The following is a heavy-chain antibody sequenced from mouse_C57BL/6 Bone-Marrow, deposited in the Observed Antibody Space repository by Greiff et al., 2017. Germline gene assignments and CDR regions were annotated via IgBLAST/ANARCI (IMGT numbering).Heavy chain of an antibody. D-gene: IGHD1-1*01. CDR1: GYTFTSYD. V-gene: IGHV1-85*01. Sequence: QVQLLQSGPELVKPGASVKLSCKASGYTFTSYDINWVKQRPGQGLEWIGWIYPRDGSTKYNEKFKGKVTFTVDTSYSTAYMELHSLTSEDSAVYFCARDYGSSYWYFDVWGTGTTVTVSS. J-gene: IGHJ1*03. CDR2: IYPRDGST. CDR3: ARDYGSSYWYFDV.